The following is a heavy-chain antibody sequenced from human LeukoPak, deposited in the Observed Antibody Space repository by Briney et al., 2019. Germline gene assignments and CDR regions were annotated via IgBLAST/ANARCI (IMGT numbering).Heavy chain of an antibody. J-gene: IGHJ3*02. CDR1: GFTFSSYA. CDR2: ISYDGSNK. CDR3: ARTQKPDYYDSSGYLDAFDI. V-gene: IGHV3-30*04. Sequence: PGGSLRLSCAASGFTFSSYAMHWVRQAPGKGLEWVAVISYDGSNKYYADSVKGRFTISRDNSKNTLYLQMNSLRAEDTAVYYCARTQKPDYYDSSGYLDAFDIWGQGTMVTVSS. D-gene: IGHD3-22*01.